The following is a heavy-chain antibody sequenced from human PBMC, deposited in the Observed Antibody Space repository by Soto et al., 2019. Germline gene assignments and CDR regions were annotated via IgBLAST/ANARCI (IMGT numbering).Heavy chain of an antibody. CDR1: GFTFSSYG. D-gene: IGHD2-15*01. V-gene: IGHV3-33*01. J-gene: IGHJ2*01. CDR2: IWYDGSNK. CDR3: ARGRDIVVVVAATPRHWYFDL. Sequence: QVPLVESGGGVVQPGRSLRLSCAASGFTFSSYGMHWVRQAPGKGLEWVAVIWYDGSNKYYADSVKGRFTISRDNSKNTLYLQMNSLRAEDTAVYYCARGRDIVVVVAATPRHWYFDLWGRGTLVTVSS.